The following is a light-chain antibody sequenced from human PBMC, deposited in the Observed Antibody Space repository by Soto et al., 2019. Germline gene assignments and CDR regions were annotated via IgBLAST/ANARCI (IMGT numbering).Light chain of an antibody. CDR1: QSVRSNY. Sequence: EIVLTQSPGTLSLSPEERATLSCRASQSVRSNYLAWYQQRPGQAPRLLIYDASSRATGIPDRFSGGGSGTDFTLTISRLEPEDSATYYCQHYSLYSPWTFGQGTKVDIK. CDR2: DAS. J-gene: IGKJ1*01. V-gene: IGKV3-20*01. CDR3: QHYSLYSPWT.